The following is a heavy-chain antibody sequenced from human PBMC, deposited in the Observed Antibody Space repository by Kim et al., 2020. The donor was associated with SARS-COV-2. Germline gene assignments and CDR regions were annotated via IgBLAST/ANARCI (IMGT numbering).Heavy chain of an antibody. CDR1: GDSVSSNSVA. Sequence: SQTLSLTCAISGDSVSSNSVAWNWIRQSPSRGLEWLGRTYYRSKWYHDYAISVKSRITINPDTSQNQFSLQLNSVTPEDTAVYYCARERQDLRGLDVWGQGTTVIVSS. D-gene: IGHD6-25*01. CDR2: TYYRSKWYH. CDR3: ARERQDLRGLDV. V-gene: IGHV6-1*01. J-gene: IGHJ6*02.